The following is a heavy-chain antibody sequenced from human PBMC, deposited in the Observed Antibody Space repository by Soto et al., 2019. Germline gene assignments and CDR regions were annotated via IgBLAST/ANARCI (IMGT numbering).Heavy chain of an antibody. D-gene: IGHD3-9*01. CDR1: GFTFSNYA. Sequence: QVQLVESGGGVVQPGRSLRVSCAASGFTFSNYAMHWVRRAPGKGLGWVAITSSDGSEKEYADSVKGRFTISRDNSKNTLYLQMNSLRAEDTAVYYCARDRDKILTGYHDYWGQGTLVTVSS. CDR3: ARDRDKILTGYHDY. V-gene: IGHV3-30-3*01. CDR2: TSSDGSEK. J-gene: IGHJ4*02.